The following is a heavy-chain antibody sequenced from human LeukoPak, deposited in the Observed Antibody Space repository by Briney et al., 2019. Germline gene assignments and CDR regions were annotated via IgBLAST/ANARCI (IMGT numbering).Heavy chain of an antibody. J-gene: IGHJ4*02. CDR2: ISWNSGSI. D-gene: IGHD1-7*01. V-gene: IGHV3-9*01. Sequence: SLRLSCAASGFSFDDYAMHWVRQAPGKGLEWVSGISWNSGSIDFADSVKGRFTISRDNAKNSLYLQMNSLRAEDTAIYYCAREDDWNYEDYWGQGTLVTVSS. CDR1: GFSFDDYA. CDR3: AREDDWNYEDY.